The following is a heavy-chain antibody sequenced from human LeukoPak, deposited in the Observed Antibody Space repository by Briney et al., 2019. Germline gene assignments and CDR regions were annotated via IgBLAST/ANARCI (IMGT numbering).Heavy chain of an antibody. CDR3: ARDPNGDYIGAFEI. CDR1: GFTFSGFA. J-gene: IGHJ3*02. D-gene: IGHD4-17*01. V-gene: IGHV3-23*01. CDR2: IRGGGRTT. Sequence: TGGSLRLSCAASGFTFSGFAMMWLRQAQGKGLEWVSAIRGGGRTTFYADSVKGRFTISRDNSKNTLYLQMSSLRVDDTAVYYCARDPNGDYIGAFEIWGQGTVVTVSS.